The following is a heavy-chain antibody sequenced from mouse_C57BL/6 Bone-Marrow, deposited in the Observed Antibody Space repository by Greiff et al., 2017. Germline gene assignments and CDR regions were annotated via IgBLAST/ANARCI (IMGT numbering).Heavy chain of an antibody. CDR1: GYTFTDYE. Sequence: VQLQQSGAELVRPGASVTLSCKASGYTFTDYEMHWVKPTPVHGLEWIGAIDPETGGTAYKQKFKGKAILTADKSSSTAYMELRSLTSEDSAVYYCTLVKGGLTRYFDVWGTGTTVTVSA. D-gene: IGHD1-3*01. CDR3: TLVKGGLTRYFDV. J-gene: IGHJ1*03. CDR2: IDPETGGT. V-gene: IGHV1-15*01.